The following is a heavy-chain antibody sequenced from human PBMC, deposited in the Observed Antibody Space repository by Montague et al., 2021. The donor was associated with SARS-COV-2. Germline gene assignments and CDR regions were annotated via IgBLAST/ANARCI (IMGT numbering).Heavy chain of an antibody. V-gene: IGHV3-48*03. Sequence: SLRLSCAASGFTFSSYEMNWVRRAPGKGLEWVSYISSSGSTIYYADSVKGRFTISRDNAKNSLYLQMNSLRAEDTAVYYCARQGTAMVTSYYYYYMDVWGKGTTVTVSS. CDR1: GFTFSSYE. CDR3: ARQGTAMVTSYYYYYMDV. CDR2: ISSSGSTI. J-gene: IGHJ6*03. D-gene: IGHD5-18*01.